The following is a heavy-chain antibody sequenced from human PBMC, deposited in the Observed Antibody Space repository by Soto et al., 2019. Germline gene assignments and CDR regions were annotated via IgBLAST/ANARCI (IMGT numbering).Heavy chain of an antibody. J-gene: IGHJ4*02. Sequence: EVQVVESGGGLVQPGGSLRLSCAASGFTFSSYWMHWVRQAPEKGLVWVSRINPVGSSTYYADSVKVRFTISRDNAENMVYLQMNSLRAEDTAVYYCARGLDGGRYGFGKWGQGALLTVSS. CDR1: GFTFSSYW. D-gene: IGHD3-10*01. CDR3: ARGLDGGRYGFGK. CDR2: INPVGSST. V-gene: IGHV3-74*01.